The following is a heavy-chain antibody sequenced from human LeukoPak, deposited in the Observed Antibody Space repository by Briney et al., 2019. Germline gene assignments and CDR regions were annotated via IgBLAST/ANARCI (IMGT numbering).Heavy chain of an antibody. CDR3: ARDVGASAPDAFDI. CDR1: GFTVSSNY. CDR2: IYSGGNT. J-gene: IGHJ3*02. Sequence: PGGSLRLSCAASGFTVSSNYMSWVRQAPGKRLEWVSIIYSGGNTYYADSVKGRFTISRDNAKNSLYLQMNSLRVEDTDVYYCARDVGASAPDAFDIWGQGTMVTVSS. V-gene: IGHV3-53*01. D-gene: IGHD1-26*01.